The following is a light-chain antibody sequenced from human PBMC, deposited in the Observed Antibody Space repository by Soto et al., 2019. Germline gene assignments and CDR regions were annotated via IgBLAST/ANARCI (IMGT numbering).Light chain of an antibody. CDR3: QQYTYWPWT. J-gene: IGKJ1*01. Sequence: DTLMTQSPATLSVSPGERATLSCRASQSVNSNLAWYQQKSGQAPRLLIYGASTRATGIPVRFSGSGSGTVFTLTISSLQSEDSAVYYCQQYTYWPWTLGQGTKV. CDR1: QSVNSN. CDR2: GAS. V-gene: IGKV3-15*01.